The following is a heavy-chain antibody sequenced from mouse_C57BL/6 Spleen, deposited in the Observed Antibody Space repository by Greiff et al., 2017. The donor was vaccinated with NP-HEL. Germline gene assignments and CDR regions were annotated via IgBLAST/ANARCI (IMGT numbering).Heavy chain of an antibody. CDR2: IDPSDSET. D-gene: IGHD1-1*01. V-gene: IGHV1-52*01. J-gene: IGHJ2*01. Sequence: QVQLQQPGAELVRPGSSVKLSCKASGYTFTSYWMHWVKQRPIQGLEWIGNIDPSDSETHYNQKFKDKATLTVDKSSSTAYMQLSSLTSEDSAVYYGARGGYGSSFYDFDYWGQGTTLTVSS. CDR3: ARGGYGSSFYDFDY. CDR1: GYTFTSYW.